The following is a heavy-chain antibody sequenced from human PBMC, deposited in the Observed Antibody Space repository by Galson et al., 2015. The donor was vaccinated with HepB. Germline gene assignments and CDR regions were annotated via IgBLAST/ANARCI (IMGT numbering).Heavy chain of an antibody. CDR3: ARGGTVVTGEAFDI. CDR1: GYSISSGYY. CDR2: IYHSGST. J-gene: IGHJ3*02. Sequence: SETLSLTCTVSGYSISSGYYWGWIRQPPGKGLEWIGSIYHSGSTYYNPSLKSRVTISVDTSKNQFSLKLSSVTAADTAVYYCARGGTVVTGEAFDIWGQGTMVTVSS. V-gene: IGHV4-38-2*02. D-gene: IGHD4-23*01.